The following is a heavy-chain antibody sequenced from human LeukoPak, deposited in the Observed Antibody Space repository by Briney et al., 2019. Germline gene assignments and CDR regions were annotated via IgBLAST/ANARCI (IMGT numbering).Heavy chain of an antibody. CDR2: ISGSGGST. V-gene: IGHV3-23*01. CDR1: GFTFSSYA. Sequence: GESLRLSCAASGFTFSSYAMSWVRQAPGKGLEWVSAISGSGGSTYYADSVKGRFTISRDNSKNTLYLQMNSLRAEDTAVYYRAKDRNVYAAQGYMDVWGKGTTVTVSS. J-gene: IGHJ6*03. D-gene: IGHD2-8*01. CDR3: AKDRNVYAAQGYMDV.